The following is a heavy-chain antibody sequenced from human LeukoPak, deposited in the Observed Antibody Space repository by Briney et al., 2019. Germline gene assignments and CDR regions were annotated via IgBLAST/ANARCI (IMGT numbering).Heavy chain of an antibody. CDR1: GYTFTCYY. CDR3: ASYDSSGYYYDY. D-gene: IGHD3-22*01. J-gene: IGHJ4*02. V-gene: IGHV1-2*06. Sequence: GASVKVSCKASGYTFTCYYMHWVRQAPGQGLEWMGRINPNSGGTNYAQKFQGRVTMTRDTSISTAYMELSRLRSDDTAVYYCASYDSSGYYYDYWGQGTLVTVSS. CDR2: INPNSGGT.